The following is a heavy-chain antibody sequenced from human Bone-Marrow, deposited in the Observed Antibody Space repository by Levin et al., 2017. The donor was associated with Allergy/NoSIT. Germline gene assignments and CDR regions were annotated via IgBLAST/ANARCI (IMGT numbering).Heavy chain of an antibody. J-gene: IGHJ4*02. CDR2: ITNGGRT. CDR3: VKEMTTVIPVFDY. V-gene: IGHV3-23*01. D-gene: IGHD4-17*01. CDR1: GFTFSNYA. Sequence: RAGGSLRLSCAASGFTFSNYAMSWVRQAPGKGLEWVSAITNGGRTYYADSVKGRFTVSRDNPKNMLYLQMNSLRADDTAVYYCVKEMTTVIPVFDYWGQGTLVTVSS.